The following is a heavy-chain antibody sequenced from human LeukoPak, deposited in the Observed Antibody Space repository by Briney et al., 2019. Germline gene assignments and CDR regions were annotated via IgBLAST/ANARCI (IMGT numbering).Heavy chain of an antibody. J-gene: IGHJ4*02. D-gene: IGHD4-23*01. CDR2: ISSSSGIM. V-gene: IGHV3-48*01. CDR3: ARSYSGNSDLNY. Sequence: PGGSLRLSCAASGFTFSSYDMNWVRQAPGKGLEWVSYISSSSGIMYYADSVKGRFTISRDNAKNSLFLQMNSLRAEDTAVYYCARSYSGNSDLNYWGQGTLVAVSS. CDR1: GFTFSSYD.